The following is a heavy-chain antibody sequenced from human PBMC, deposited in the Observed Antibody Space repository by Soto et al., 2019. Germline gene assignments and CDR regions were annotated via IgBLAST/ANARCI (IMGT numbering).Heavy chain of an antibody. CDR2: ISWNSGSI. Sequence: EVQLVESGGGLVQPGRSLRLSCEASGLTFDDYAMHWVRQAPGKGLEWVSGISWNSGSIGYADSVKARFTISRDNAKHSLYLQMNSLRAEDTAFYYCAKDISGRGSFYYYYGLDVWDQGTSVTVSS. J-gene: IGHJ6*02. CDR1: GLTFDDYA. V-gene: IGHV3-9*01. CDR3: AKDISGRGSFYYYYGLDV. D-gene: IGHD1-26*01.